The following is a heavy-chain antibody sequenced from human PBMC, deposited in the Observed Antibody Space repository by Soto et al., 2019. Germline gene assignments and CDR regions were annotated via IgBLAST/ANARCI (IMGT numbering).Heavy chain of an antibody. CDR1: GGSISSSIW. CDR2: IYHSGST. V-gene: IGHV4-4*01. Sequence: KTSETRSRTWAISGGSISSSIWWSFFRQPPGKGLEWIGEIYHSGSTNYNPSLNSRVTISVDKSKNQFSLKLSSVTAADTAVYCCARWWTADYGMDVWGQGTTVTVSS. J-gene: IGHJ6*02. CDR3: ARWWTADYGMDV. D-gene: IGHD2-15*01.